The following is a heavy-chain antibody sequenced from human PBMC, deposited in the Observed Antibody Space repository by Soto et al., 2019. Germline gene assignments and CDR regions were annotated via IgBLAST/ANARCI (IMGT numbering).Heavy chain of an antibody. V-gene: IGHV4-61*01. D-gene: IGHD6-6*01. Sequence: SETLSLTCTVSGGSVSSGSYYWSWIRQPPGKELEWIGYIYYGGSTNYNPSLKSRVTISVDTSKNQFSLKLSSVTAADTAVYYCAREGSEYSSSSGGYFDYWGQGTLVTVSS. CDR3: AREGSEYSSSSGGYFDY. CDR1: GGSVSSGSYY. CDR2: IYYGGST. J-gene: IGHJ4*02.